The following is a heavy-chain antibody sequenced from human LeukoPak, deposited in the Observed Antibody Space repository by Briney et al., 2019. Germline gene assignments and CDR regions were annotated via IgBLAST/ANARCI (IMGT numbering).Heavy chain of an antibody. CDR2: ISSSGSPI. D-gene: IGHD4-17*01. J-gene: IGHJ5*02. Sequence: GGSLRLSCAASGFVFSDYYMSWIRQAPGKGLEWVSYISSSGSPIYYAESVKGRFTISRDNATNSLYLQMNSLRTEDTAVYYCARDPRLRLKRSGWFDPWGQGTLVTVSS. CDR3: ARDPRLRLKRSGWFDP. CDR1: GFVFSDYY. V-gene: IGHV3-11*04.